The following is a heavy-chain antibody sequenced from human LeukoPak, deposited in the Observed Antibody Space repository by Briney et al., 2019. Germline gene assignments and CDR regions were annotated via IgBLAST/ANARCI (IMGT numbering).Heavy chain of an antibody. CDR1: GFTYVNHA. D-gene: IGHD3-22*01. CDR3: ARDKGVDNSGYYNGFFDF. Sequence: GGSLRLSCAASGFTYVNHAMSWVRRAPGKGLDWVSGISGSGDRTHYADSVKGRFTISRDNSKNTMYLQMNSLRAEDTAVYHCARDKGVDNSGYYNGFFDFWGQGTLVTVSS. CDR2: ISGSGDRT. J-gene: IGHJ4*02. V-gene: IGHV3-23*01.